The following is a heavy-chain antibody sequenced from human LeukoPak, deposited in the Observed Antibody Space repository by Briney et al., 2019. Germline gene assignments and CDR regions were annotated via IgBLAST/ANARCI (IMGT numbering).Heavy chain of an antibody. Sequence: GGSLRLSCAAFGFTFSSYPMNWVRQAPGKGLEWVSAIGGRDGSTYYADSVKGRFTISRDNCKNTLYVQMNSLRAEDTAVYYCAKGHYYGSGSLDYWGQGTLVTVSS. CDR3: AKGHYYGSGSLDY. CDR1: GFTFSSYP. CDR2: IGGRDGST. D-gene: IGHD3-10*01. V-gene: IGHV3-23*01. J-gene: IGHJ4*02.